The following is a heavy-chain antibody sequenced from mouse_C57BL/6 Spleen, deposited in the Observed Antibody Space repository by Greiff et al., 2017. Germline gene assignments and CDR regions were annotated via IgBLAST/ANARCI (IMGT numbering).Heavy chain of an antibody. J-gene: IGHJ3*01. CDR2: IDPETGGT. V-gene: IGHV1-15*01. CDR1: GYTFTDYE. CDR3: TRMAPAWFAY. Sequence: VKLQESGAELVRPGASVTLSCKASGYTFTDYEMHWVKQTPVHGLEWIGAIDPETGGTAYNQKFKGKAILTADKSSSTAYMELRSLTSEDSAVYYCTRMAPAWFAYWGQGTLVTVSA.